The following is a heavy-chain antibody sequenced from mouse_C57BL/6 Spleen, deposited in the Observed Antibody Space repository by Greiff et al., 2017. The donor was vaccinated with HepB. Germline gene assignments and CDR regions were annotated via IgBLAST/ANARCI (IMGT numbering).Heavy chain of an antibody. CDR3: ARRPYGSSYRDFDY. Sequence: QVQLQQPGAELVKPGASVKMSCKASGYTFTSYWITWVKQRPGQGLEWIGDIYPGSGSTNYNEKFKSKATLTVDTSSSTAYMQRSSLTSEDSAVYYCARRPYGSSYRDFDYWGQGTTLTVSS. V-gene: IGHV1-55*01. J-gene: IGHJ2*01. CDR1: GYTFTSYW. D-gene: IGHD1-1*01. CDR2: IYPGSGST.